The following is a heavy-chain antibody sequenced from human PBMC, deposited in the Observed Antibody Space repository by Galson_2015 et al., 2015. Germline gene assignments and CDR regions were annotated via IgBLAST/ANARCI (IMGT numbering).Heavy chain of an antibody. CDR3: ARDSGYCSGGSCYDYYYGMDF. V-gene: IGHV1-69*04. Sequence: SVKVSCKASGGTFSSYTISWVRQAPGQGLEWRGRIIPILGIANYAQKFQGRVTITADKSTSTAYMELISLRSEDTAGYYCARDSGYCSGGSCYDYYYGMDFWGQGTTVTVSS. D-gene: IGHD2-15*01. J-gene: IGHJ6*02. CDR2: IIPILGIA. CDR1: GGTFSSYT.